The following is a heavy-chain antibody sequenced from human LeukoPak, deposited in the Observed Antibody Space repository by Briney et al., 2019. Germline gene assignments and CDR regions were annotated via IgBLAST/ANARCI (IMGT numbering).Heavy chain of an antibody. V-gene: IGHV2-5*02. CDR3: AHIPPRALIAGIAAAVYYFDY. CDR1: GFSLSPSGVG. Sequence: SGPTLVNPTQTLTLTCTFSGFSLSPSGVGVGWIRQPPGKALEWHALFYWDDDKRYSPSLKSRLTITQDTSKNQVVLTMTNMDPVDTATYYCAHIPPRALIAGIAAAVYYFDYWGQGTLVTVSS. D-gene: IGHD6-13*01. J-gene: IGHJ4*02. CDR2: FYWDDDK.